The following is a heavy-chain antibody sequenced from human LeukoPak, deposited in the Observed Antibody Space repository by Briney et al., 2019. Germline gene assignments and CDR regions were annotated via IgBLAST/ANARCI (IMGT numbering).Heavy chain of an antibody. CDR3: ARVHDKAY. J-gene: IGHJ4*02. D-gene: IGHD3-9*01. V-gene: IGHV4-59*08. CDR2: IYYSGST. CDR1: GGSISNYY. Sequence: SETLSLTCTVSGGSISNYYLSWIRQPPGKGLEWIGYIYYSGSTNYNPSLKSRVTISVDTSKKQLSLQLSSVTAADTAVYYCARVHDKAYWGQGTLVTVSS.